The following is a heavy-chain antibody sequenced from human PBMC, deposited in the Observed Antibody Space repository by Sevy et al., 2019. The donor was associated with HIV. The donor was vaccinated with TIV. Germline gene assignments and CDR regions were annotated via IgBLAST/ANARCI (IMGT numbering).Heavy chain of an antibody. J-gene: IGHJ4*02. CDR3: ASKVDTAMAYYFDY. D-gene: IGHD5-18*01. CDR2: IIPIFGTA. CDR1: GGTFSSYA. V-gene: IGHV1-69*06. Sequence: ASVKVSCKASGGTFSSYAISWVRQAPGQGLEWMGGIIPIFGTANYEQKFQGRVTITADKSRSTASMELSSLRPEDTAVYYCASKVDTAMAYYFDYWGQGTLVTVSS.